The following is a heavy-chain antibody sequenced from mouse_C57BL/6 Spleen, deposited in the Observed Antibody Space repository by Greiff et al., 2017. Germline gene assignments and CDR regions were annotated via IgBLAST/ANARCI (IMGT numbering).Heavy chain of an antibody. CDR3: ARKTLVRGGYAMDD. Sequence: VQLQQPGAELVKPGASVKMSCKASGYTFTSYWISWVKQRPGQGLEWIGEIYPGSGSTNYNEKFKSKATLTVDTSSSTAYMQLSSLTSEDSAVYYCARKTLVRGGYAMDDWGPGTSVTVSS. J-gene: IGHJ4*01. CDR2: IYPGSGST. V-gene: IGHV1-55*01. CDR1: GYTFTSYW.